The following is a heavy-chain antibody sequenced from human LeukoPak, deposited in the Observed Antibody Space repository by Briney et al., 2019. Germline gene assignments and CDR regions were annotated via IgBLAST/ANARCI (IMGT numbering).Heavy chain of an antibody. Sequence: PGRSLRLSCAASGFTFSSYGMHWVRQAPGKGLEWVAVISYDGSNKYYADSVKGRFTISRDNSKNTLYLQMNSLRAEDTAVYYCAKEGEYSSSWYPYTYYYYGMDVWGQGTTVTVSS. J-gene: IGHJ6*02. CDR2: ISYDGSNK. CDR1: GFTFSSYG. CDR3: AKEGEYSSSWYPYTYYYYGMDV. D-gene: IGHD6-13*01. V-gene: IGHV3-30*18.